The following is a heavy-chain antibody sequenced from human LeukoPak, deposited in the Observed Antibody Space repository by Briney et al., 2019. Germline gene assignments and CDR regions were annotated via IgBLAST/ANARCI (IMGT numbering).Heavy chain of an antibody. V-gene: IGHV5-10-1*01. J-gene: IGHJ4*02. Sequence: GESLKIACKGSGYSFTSYWISWVRQMPGKGLEWMGRIDPSDSYTNYSPSFQGHVTISADKSISTAYLQWSSLKASDTAMYYCARHPDYGDYPYYFDYRGQGTLVTVSS. CDR1: GYSFTSYW. D-gene: IGHD4-17*01. CDR2: IDPSDSYT. CDR3: ARHPDYGDYPYYFDY.